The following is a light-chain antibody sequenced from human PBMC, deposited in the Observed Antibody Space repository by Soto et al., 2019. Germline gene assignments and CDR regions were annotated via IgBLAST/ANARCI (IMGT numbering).Light chain of an antibody. CDR3: CSYAGSYTQV. CDR1: SSDVGTYTY. CDR2: DVI. J-gene: IGLJ1*01. Sequence: QSVLTQPRSVSGSPGQSVTISCTGTSSDVGTYTYVSWYQQHPGKAPKLIIYDVIKRPSGVPDRFSGSKSGNTASLTISGLQAEDEADYYCCSYAGSYTQVFGTGTKVTVL. V-gene: IGLV2-11*01.